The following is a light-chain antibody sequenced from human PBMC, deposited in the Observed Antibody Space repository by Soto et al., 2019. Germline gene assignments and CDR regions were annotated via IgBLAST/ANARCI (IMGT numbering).Light chain of an antibody. J-gene: IGLJ2*01. Sequence: QSVLTQPPSASGTPGQRATISCSGSNSNIGTNPVNWYQQLPGTAPKLLIHTDDQRPSGVPDRFSGSKSGTSASLAISGLQSEDEADYYCAVWDDSLNGHLLFGGETKLTVL. CDR1: NSNIGTNP. CDR2: TDD. CDR3: AVWDDSLNGHLL. V-gene: IGLV1-44*01.